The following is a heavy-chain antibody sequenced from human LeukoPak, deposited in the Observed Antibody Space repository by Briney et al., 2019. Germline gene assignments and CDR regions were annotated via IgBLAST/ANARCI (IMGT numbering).Heavy chain of an antibody. Sequence: GGSLRLSCAASGFTFRSYAMNWVRQAPGKGLEWVANIKQDGSEKYFVDSVKGRFTISRDNAKNSLYLQMNSLRAKDTAVYYCVRDFRFSEDYWGQGTLVTVSS. D-gene: IGHD3-3*01. V-gene: IGHV3-7*01. CDR3: VRDFRFSEDY. CDR1: GFTFRSYA. J-gene: IGHJ4*02. CDR2: IKQDGSEK.